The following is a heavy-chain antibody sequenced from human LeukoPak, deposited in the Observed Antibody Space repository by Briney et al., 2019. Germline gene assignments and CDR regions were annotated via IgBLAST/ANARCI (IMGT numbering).Heavy chain of an antibody. J-gene: IGHJ6*03. CDR3: ARVPGAWHTVFYSYYYYMDV. CDR1: GFTFSSYS. Sequence: GGSLRLSCAASGFTFSSYSMNWVRQAPGKGLEWVSYISSRSATIYYADSVKGRFTISRDNAKNSLYLQMNSLRAEDTAVYYCARVPGAWHTVFYSYYYYMDVWGEGTTVTVSS. D-gene: IGHD4/OR15-4a*01. V-gene: IGHV3-48*01. CDR2: ISSRSATI.